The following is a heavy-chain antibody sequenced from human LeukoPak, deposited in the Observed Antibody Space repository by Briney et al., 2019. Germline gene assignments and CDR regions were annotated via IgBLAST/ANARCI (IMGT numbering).Heavy chain of an antibody. J-gene: IGHJ4*02. V-gene: IGHV4-30-4*08. Sequence: KPSETLSLTXTVSGGSISSGDYYWSWIRQPPGKGLEWIGYIYYSGSTYYNPSLKSRVTISVDTSKNQFSLKLSSVTAADTAVYYCARGPYHLLPYQLLYNYWGQGTLVTVSS. CDR1: GGSISSGDYY. CDR3: ARGPYHLLPYQLLYNY. CDR2: IYYSGST. D-gene: IGHD2-2*02.